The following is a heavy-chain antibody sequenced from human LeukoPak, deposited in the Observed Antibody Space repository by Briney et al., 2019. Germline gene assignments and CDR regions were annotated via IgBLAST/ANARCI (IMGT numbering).Heavy chain of an antibody. CDR1: GFTFSSYG. CDR2: IPYYGSNN. D-gene: IGHD5-18*01. J-gene: IGHJ4*02. V-gene: IGHV3-30*18. Sequence: GGSLRLSCAASGFTFSSYGMHWVRQAPGEGLELEAVIPYYGSNNYYDDSVKGRFTITRDNSKNTLYLQMNSLRAEDTAVYYCAKDQYGYGDSEVDYWGQGTLVTVSS. CDR3: AKDQYGYGDSEVDY.